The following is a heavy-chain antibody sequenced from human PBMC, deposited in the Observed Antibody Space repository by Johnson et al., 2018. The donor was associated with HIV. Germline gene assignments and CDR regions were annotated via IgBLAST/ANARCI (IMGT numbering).Heavy chain of an antibody. Sequence: EVQLVESGGGVVQPGGSLRLACLASGFTFSSNWMNWVRQAPGKGLEWVSGITWNGGTTGYADSVKGRFTISRDNAKNSLYLQMNSLRAEDTAVYYCAKDLRVFDWFNAYDAFDIWGQGTMVTVSS. CDR1: GFTFSSNW. D-gene: IGHD3-9*01. CDR2: ITWNGGTT. V-gene: IGHV3-20*04. CDR3: AKDLRVFDWFNAYDAFDI. J-gene: IGHJ3*02.